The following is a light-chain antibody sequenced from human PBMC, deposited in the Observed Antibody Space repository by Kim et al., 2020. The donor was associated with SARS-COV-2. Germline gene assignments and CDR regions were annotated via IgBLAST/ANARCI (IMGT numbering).Light chain of an antibody. J-gene: IGKJ1*01. CDR3: QQSYSTPWT. V-gene: IGKV1-39*01. Sequence: DIQMTQSPSSLSASVGDRIIITCRASQSISSYLNWYQQKPGKAPKLLIYAASSLQSGLPSRFSGSGSGTDFTLTISSLQPEDFATYYCQQSYSTPWTFGQGTKVDIK. CDR1: QSISSY. CDR2: AAS.